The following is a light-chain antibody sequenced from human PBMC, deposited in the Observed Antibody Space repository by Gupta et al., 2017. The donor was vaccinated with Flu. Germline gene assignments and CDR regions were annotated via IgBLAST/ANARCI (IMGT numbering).Light chain of an antibody. CDR1: SSNIGSNY. J-gene: IGLJ3*02. Sequence: QSVLTQPPSASGTPGHRVPLSCSGSSSNIGSNYVYWYQQLPGTAPKLLIYRNNQRPSGVPDRVSGSTSATSASPALTGLRSEDEADDDCDACDDSMSGGVFGGGTKLTVL. CDR3: DACDDSMSGGV. V-gene: IGLV1-47*01. CDR2: RNN.